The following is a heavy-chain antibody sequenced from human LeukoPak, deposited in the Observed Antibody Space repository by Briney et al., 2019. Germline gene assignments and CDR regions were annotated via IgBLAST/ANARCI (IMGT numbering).Heavy chain of an antibody. Sequence: GGSLRLSCAASGFSFSSYWMSWVRQAPGKGLEWVASIKKDGSDKYYVDSVKGRFTISRDNAKNSLDLQMNSLRAEDTAVYYCAILLYGGLFDYWGQGTLVTVSS. D-gene: IGHD2-15*01. V-gene: IGHV3-7*01. CDR2: IKKDGSDK. CDR3: AILLYGGLFDY. CDR1: GFSFSSYW. J-gene: IGHJ4*02.